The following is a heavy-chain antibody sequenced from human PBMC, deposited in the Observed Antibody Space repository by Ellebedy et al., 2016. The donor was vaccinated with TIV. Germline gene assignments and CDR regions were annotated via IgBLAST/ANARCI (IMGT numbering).Heavy chain of an antibody. CDR3: ARIQAHVVDANWGLDC. Sequence: MPSETLSLTCTVSGGSISPYYWSWIRQSPEKGLEFIGWIHYSGTSLYNPSFGSRVTLSVHTSDNQLSLRLSSVTAADTALYYCARIQAHVVDANWGLDCWGQGTRVTVSS. CDR2: IHYSGTS. D-gene: IGHD7-27*01. CDR1: GGSISPYY. V-gene: IGHV4-59*03. J-gene: IGHJ4*02.